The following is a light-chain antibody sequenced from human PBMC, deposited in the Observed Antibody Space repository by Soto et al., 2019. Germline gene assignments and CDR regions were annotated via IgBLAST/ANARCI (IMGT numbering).Light chain of an antibody. CDR1: QSVSNDF. V-gene: IGKV3-11*01. Sequence: EIVLTQSPGILSLSPGERATLSCRASQSVSNDFLAWYQQKPGQAPRLLIYEASNRATGIPARFSGSGSGADFTLTISSLEPEDFALYYCQQHINWPLTFGGGTKVDIK. CDR3: QQHINWPLT. CDR2: EAS. J-gene: IGKJ4*01.